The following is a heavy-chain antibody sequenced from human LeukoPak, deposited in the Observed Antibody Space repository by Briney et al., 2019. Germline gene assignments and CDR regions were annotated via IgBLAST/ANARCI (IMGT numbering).Heavy chain of an antibody. CDR1: GFTFSRFR. D-gene: IGHD3-16*01. V-gene: IGHV3-7*01. J-gene: IGHJ4*02. CDR3: ASSWGSAIDF. Sequence: GGSLRLSCAASGFTFSRFRMSWVRQPPGKGLEWVANINQDGSEIYYVDSVKGRFTGSTDNAKNSLYLHMSSLRAEDTAVYYCASSWGSAIDFWGQGTLVTVSS. CDR2: INQDGSEI.